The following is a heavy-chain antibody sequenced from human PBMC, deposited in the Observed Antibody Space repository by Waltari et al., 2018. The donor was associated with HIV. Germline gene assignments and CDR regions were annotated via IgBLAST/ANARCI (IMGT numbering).Heavy chain of an antibody. V-gene: IGHV4-4*02. Sequence: QVQLQESGTGLVTPSGTLSLTCAVSGASIDSGHWWAWVRQPPGRGLEWIGEIHYTGLTNYNPSLKSRLTISVDKSKNHFSLRLTSATAADTAVCHCARGDNWRIDPWGQGTLVTVSS. CDR3: ARGDNWRIDP. CDR1: GASIDSGHW. D-gene: IGHD1-1*01. J-gene: IGHJ5*02. CDR2: IHYTGLT.